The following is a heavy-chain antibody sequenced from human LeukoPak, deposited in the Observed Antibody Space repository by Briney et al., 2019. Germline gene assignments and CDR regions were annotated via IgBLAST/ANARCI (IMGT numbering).Heavy chain of an antibody. D-gene: IGHD6-6*01. CDR2: ISYDGSNK. CDR3: ARVGRPYYYYYGMDV. V-gene: IGHV3-30-3*01. CDR1: GFTFSSYA. Sequence: GGSLRLSCAASGFTFSSYAMHWVRQAPGKGLEWVAVISYDGSNKYYADSVKGRFTTSRDNSKNTLYLQMNSLRAEDTAVYYCARVGRPYYYYYGMDVWGQGTTVTVSS. J-gene: IGHJ6*02.